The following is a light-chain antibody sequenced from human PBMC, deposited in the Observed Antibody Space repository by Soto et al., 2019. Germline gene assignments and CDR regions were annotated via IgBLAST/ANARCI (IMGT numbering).Light chain of an antibody. J-gene: IGKJ1*01. CDR3: QQRSNWRPTWT. V-gene: IGKV3-11*01. Sequence: EIVLTQSPATLSLSPGERATLSCMASQSVSSYLAWYQQKPGQAPRLLIYDASNRATGIPARFSGSGSGTDFTLTISSLEPEDFAVYYCQQRSNWRPTWTLGQGTKVDIK. CDR1: QSVSSY. CDR2: DAS.